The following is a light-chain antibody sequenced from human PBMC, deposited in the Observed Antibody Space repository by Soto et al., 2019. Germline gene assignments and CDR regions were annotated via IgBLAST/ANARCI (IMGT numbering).Light chain of an antibody. J-gene: IGKJ4*01. CDR2: AAS. CDR3: QQYNNWPLT. Sequence: EKVMTQSPATLSVSPGERSTLSCSASQSVSSNLAWYQQKPGQAPRLLIYAASTRATGIPARFSGSGSGTEFTLTITSLQSEDFAVYYCQQYNNWPLTFGGGTKVVIK. CDR1: QSVSSN. V-gene: IGKV3-15*01.